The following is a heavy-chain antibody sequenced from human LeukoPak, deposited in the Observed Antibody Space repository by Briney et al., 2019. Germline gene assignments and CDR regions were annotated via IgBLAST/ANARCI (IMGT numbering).Heavy chain of an antibody. CDR2: ISGSGGST. J-gene: IGHJ4*02. Sequence: GGSLRLSCAASGFTVSKNYMSWVRQAPGKGLEWVSAISGSGGSTYYADSVKGRFTISRDNSKNTLYLQMNSLRAEDTAVYYCAKASGWNNYWGQGTLVTVSS. CDR1: GFTVSKNY. D-gene: IGHD3-22*01. V-gene: IGHV3-23*01. CDR3: AKASGWNNY.